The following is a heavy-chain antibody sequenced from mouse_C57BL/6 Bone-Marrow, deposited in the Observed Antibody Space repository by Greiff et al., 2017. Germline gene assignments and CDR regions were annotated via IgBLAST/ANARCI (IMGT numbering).Heavy chain of an antibody. CDR3: ARSDYYGSSYFAWFAY. D-gene: IGHD1-1*01. Sequence: VQLQESGAELARPGASVKLSCKASGYTFTSYGISWVKQRTGQGLEWIGEIYPRSGNTYYNEQFKGKATLTADKSSSTAYMELRSLTSEDSAVYFCARSDYYGSSYFAWFAYWGQGTLVTVSA. V-gene: IGHV1-81*01. CDR2: IYPRSGNT. CDR1: GYTFTSYG. J-gene: IGHJ3*01.